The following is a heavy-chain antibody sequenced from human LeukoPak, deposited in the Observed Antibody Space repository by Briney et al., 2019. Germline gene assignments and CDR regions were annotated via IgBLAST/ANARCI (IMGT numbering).Heavy chain of an antibody. D-gene: IGHD3-22*01. J-gene: IGHJ4*02. V-gene: IGHV3-7*04. Sequence: PGGSLRLSCAASGFTFSTSTMNWVRQAPGKGLEWVANIKQDGSEKYYVDSVKGRFTISRDNAKNSLYLQMNSLRAEDTAVYYCARGPRYYYDSSGYTKYWGQGTLVTVSS. CDR3: ARGPRYYYDSSGYTKY. CDR1: GFTFSTST. CDR2: IKQDGSEK.